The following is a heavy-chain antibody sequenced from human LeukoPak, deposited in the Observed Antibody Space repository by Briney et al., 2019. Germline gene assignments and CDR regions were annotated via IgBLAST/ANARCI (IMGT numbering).Heavy chain of an antibody. Sequence: PSETLSLTCTVSGGSIGSSTYYWGWIRQPPGQGLEWIGSIYYSGSTYYNPSLKSRVTISVDTSKNQFSLRLNFMTAADTSVYYCARQAYCSSTSCYKLDQWGQGTLVTVSS. CDR1: GGSIGSSTYY. CDR2: IYYSGST. V-gene: IGHV4-39*01. J-gene: IGHJ4*02. CDR3: ARQAYCSSTSCYKLDQ. D-gene: IGHD2-2*02.